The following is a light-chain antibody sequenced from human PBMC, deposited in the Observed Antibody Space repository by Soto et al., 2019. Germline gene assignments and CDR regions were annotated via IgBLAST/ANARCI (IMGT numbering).Light chain of an antibody. CDR2: AAS. J-gene: IGKJ2*02. V-gene: IGKV1-39*01. CDR1: QSISSY. CDR3: QQSYSTPCT. Sequence: DIQMTQSPSSLSASVGDRVTITCRASQSISSYLNWYQQKPGKAPKLLIYAASSLHSGVPSRFSGSGSGTDFTLTISSLKPEDFATYYCQQSYSTPCTFGQGTKLEIK.